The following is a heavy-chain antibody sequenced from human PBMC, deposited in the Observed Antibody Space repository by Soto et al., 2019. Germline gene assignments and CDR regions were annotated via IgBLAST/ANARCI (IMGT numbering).Heavy chain of an antibody. Sequence: PGGSLRLSCAASGFTFSSYAMHWVRQAPGKGLEWVAVISYDGSNKYYADSVKGRFTISRDNSKNTLYLQMNSLRAEDTAVYYCARALFGVVGVGDWGQGTLVTVSS. CDR1: GFTFSSYA. J-gene: IGHJ4*02. CDR3: ARALFGVVGVGD. V-gene: IGHV3-30-3*01. CDR2: ISYDGSNK. D-gene: IGHD3-3*01.